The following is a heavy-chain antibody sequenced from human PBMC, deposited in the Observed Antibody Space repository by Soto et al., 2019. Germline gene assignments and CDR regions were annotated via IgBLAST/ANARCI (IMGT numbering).Heavy chain of an antibody. CDR1: GGPFSGFA. J-gene: IGHJ4*02. V-gene: IGHV1-69*01. CDR3: ARGPPDTAMASYDY. D-gene: IGHD5-18*01. CDR2: FTPLFGTA. Sequence: GRLGQPGAEVKKPGPPLKVSCKASGGPFSGFAITWVRQPLGQGLEWMGGFTPLFGTANYAQKFQGRVTITADESTSTAYMELSSLRSEDTAVYYCARGPPDTAMASYDYWGQGTLVTVSS.